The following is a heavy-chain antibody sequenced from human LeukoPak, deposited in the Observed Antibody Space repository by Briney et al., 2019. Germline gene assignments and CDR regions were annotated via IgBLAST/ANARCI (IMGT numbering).Heavy chain of an antibody. D-gene: IGHD1-26*01. CDR2: ISNVGTTI. J-gene: IGHJ3*02. CDR3: ARSLFSGGVGALDAFRI. CDR1: GFNFSDYY. V-gene: IGHV3-11*01. Sequence: PGGSLRLSCEVSGFNFSDYYMSWVRQAPGKVLEWVSSISNVGTTIYYTDSVKGRFTISRDNAKNSLYQHMSNLTIDDTAVYYCARSLFSGGVGALDAFRIWGKGTMVAVSS.